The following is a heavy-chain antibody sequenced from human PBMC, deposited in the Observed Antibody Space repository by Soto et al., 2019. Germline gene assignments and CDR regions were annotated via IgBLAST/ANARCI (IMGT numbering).Heavy chain of an antibody. J-gene: IGHJ4*02. CDR2: SRDKPQGYST. CDR3: VRATYFSDSSGYTRCLDY. Sequence: EVQLVESGGGLVQPGGSLRLSCAGSGFTLSDYYIDWVRQAPGKGLEWVGRSRDKPQGYSTAYAASVKGRFTTSRDESKNSAYLQMNSLKTEATAVYYCVRATYFSDSSGYTRCLDYWGQGPLVTVSS. CDR1: GFTLSDYY. D-gene: IGHD3-22*01. V-gene: IGHV3-72*01.